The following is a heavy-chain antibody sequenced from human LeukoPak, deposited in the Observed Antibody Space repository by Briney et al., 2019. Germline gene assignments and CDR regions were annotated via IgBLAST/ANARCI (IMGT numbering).Heavy chain of an antibody. CDR3: VRGQTIDY. CDR1: GFTFSNYR. D-gene: IGHD3-3*01. Sequence: PGGSLTLSCTTSGFTFSNYRMFCVRQAPGKGLMWVSRIKSDGTDITYTDYVEGRFTISRDNAKNTLYLQMNSLRDEYTAVYYCVRGQTIDYWGQGTLVTVSS. J-gene: IGHJ4*02. CDR2: IKSDGTDI. V-gene: IGHV3-74*01.